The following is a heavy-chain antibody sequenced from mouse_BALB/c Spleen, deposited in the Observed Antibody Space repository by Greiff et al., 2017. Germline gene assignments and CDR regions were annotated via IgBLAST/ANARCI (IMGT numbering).Heavy chain of an antibody. CDR2: IDPSDSYT. Sequence: QVQLQQPGAELVKPGASVKLSCKASGYTFTSYWMHWVKQRPGQGLEWIGEIDPSDSYTNYNQKFKGKATLTVDKSSSTAYMQLSSLTSEDSAVYYCARKRDYDYDSWYFDVWGAGTTVTVSS. CDR1: GYTFTSYW. D-gene: IGHD2-4*01. J-gene: IGHJ1*01. CDR3: ARKRDYDYDSWYFDV. V-gene: IGHV1-69*02.